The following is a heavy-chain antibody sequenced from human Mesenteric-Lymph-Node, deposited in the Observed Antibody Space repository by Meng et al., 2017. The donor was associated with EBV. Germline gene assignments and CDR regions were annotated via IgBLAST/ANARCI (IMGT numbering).Heavy chain of an antibody. CDR2: ISVDSGNT. V-gene: IGHV1-18*01. Sequence: VHLLQSVAEMRKPGASVKVSCETSGYTFTSYGINWVRQAPGQGLEWMGWISVDSGNTNYAQKVRDRVTMTTDFSTNTAYMELRSLTSDDTAVYYCARGGLSIDYWGLGTLVTVSS. J-gene: IGHJ4*02. D-gene: IGHD3-16*01. CDR3: ARGGLSIDY. CDR1: GYTFTSYG.